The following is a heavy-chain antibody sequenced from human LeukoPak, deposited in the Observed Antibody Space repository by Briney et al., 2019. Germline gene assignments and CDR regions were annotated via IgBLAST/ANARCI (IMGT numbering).Heavy chain of an antibody. D-gene: IGHD2/OR15-2a*01. J-gene: IGHJ3*02. Sequence: PGGSLPLSCAASGLTVSSSYMSWVRQAPGKGLEWVSIIYNDGSTYYADSMKGRFTIPRDNSKNTLYLQVNSLRAEDTAMYYCARNILFAFDIWDQGTMNTVSS. CDR1: GLTVSSSY. CDR2: IYNDGST. CDR3: ARNILFAFDI. V-gene: IGHV3-53*01.